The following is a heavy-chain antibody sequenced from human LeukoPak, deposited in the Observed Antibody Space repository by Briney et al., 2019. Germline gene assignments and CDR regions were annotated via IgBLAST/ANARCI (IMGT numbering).Heavy chain of an antibody. V-gene: IGHV3-30-3*01. CDR2: ISYDGSNK. D-gene: IGHD6-13*01. CDR1: GFTFSSYA. J-gene: IGHJ6*02. Sequence: QSGGSLRLSCAASGFTFSSYAMHWVRQAPGKGLEWVAVISYDGSNKYYADSVKGRFTISRDNSENTLYLQMNSLRAEDTAVYYCARVKVRAAAGRHVNYYYAMDVWGQGTTVTVSS. CDR3: ARVKVRAAAGRHVNYYYAMDV.